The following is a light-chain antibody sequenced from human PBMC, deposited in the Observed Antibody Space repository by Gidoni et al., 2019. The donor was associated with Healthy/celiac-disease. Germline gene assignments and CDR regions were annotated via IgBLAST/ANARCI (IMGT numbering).Light chain of an antibody. CDR3: QQSYSTPPWT. CDR2: AAS. CDR1: QSISSY. V-gene: IGKV1-39*01. J-gene: IGKJ1*01. Sequence: DSQMTQSPSSLSASVGDRVTSTCRASQSISSYLNWYQQKPGKAPKLLIYAASSLQSGVPSRFSGSGSGTDFPLTISSLQPEDFATYYCQQSYSTPPWTFGQGTKVEIK.